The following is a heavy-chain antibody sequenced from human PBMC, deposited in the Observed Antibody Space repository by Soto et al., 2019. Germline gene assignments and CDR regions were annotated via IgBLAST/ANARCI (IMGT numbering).Heavy chain of an antibody. CDR3: ARDRAGDAFDY. CDR1: GFTFSDYY. Sequence: GGSLRLSCAASGFTFSDYYMSWIRQAPGKGLEWVSYISSSGSTIYYADSVKGRFTISRDNSKNTLYLQMNSLRAEDTAVYYCARDRAGDAFDYWGQGTLVTVSS. CDR2: ISSSGSTI. D-gene: IGHD2-21*02. V-gene: IGHV3-11*04. J-gene: IGHJ4*02.